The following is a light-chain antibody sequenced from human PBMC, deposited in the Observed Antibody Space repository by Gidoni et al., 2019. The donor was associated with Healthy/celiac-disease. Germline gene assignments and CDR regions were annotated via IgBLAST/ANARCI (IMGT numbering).Light chain of an antibody. CDR1: QSISSY. Sequence: DIRMTQSPSSLSASVGDRVTITCRASQSISSYLNWYQQKPGKAPKLLIYAASSLQSGVPSRFSGSGSGTDFTLTISSLQPEDFATYYCQQSYSTPPVTFGQXTKLEIK. CDR3: QQSYSTPPVT. V-gene: IGKV1-39*01. J-gene: IGKJ2*01. CDR2: AAS.